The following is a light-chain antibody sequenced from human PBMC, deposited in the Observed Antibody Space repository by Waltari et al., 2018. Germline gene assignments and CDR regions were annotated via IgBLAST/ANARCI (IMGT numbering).Light chain of an antibody. V-gene: IGLV2-11*01. CDR3: CSYAGRNIYV. J-gene: IGLJ1*01. Sequence: QSALTQPRSVSGSPGQSVAISCSGTSSDVGGYNHVFWYQQHPGKAPKLLIYDVTKRPAGVPDRFSGSKSGNTASLTISGLQADDEADYYCCSYAGRNIYVFGTGTKVTVL. CDR1: SSDVGGYNH. CDR2: DVT.